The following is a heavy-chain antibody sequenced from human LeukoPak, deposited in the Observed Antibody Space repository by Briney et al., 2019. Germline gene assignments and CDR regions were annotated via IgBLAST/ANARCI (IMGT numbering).Heavy chain of an antibody. D-gene: IGHD3/OR15-3a*01. CDR3: ARDDAGTHDS. V-gene: IGHV1-2*02. Sequence: GASVKVSCKASGYTFTGYLLHWVRQAPGQGLEWMGWINPNSGGTNYAQKFKGRLTMTLVTSISTLYKDLSSLRSDDTAVYYCARDDAGTHDSWGQGTLVTVSS. CDR2: INPNSGGT. CDR1: GYTFTGYL. J-gene: IGHJ5*01.